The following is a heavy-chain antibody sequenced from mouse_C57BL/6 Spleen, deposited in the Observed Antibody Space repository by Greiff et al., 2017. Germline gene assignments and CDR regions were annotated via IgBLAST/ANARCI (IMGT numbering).Heavy chain of an antibody. CDR3: AREEDDYGGYFDV. Sequence: EASGFTFTDYYACWVRQPLGKALEWLGLIKNKANGYTTEYSASVKGWFTISRDNSHSILYLQMKPLRAEDSATYYCAREEDDYGGYFDVWGTGTTVTVSS. V-gene: IGHV7-3*01. CDR1: GFTFTDYY. J-gene: IGHJ1*03. D-gene: IGHD2-4*01. CDR2: IKNKANGYTT.